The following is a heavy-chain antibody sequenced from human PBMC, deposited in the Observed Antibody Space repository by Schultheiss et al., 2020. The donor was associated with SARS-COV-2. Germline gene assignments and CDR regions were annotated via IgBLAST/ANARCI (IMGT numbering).Heavy chain of an antibody. CDR3: AKDRVVEMATIYDY. Sequence: GGSLRLSCAASGFTFSSYAMSWVRQAPGKGLEWVSAISGSGSTIYYADSVKGRFTISRDNSKNTLYLQMNSLRAEDTAVYYCAKDRVVEMATIYDYWGQGTLVTVSS. CDR1: GFTFSSYA. V-gene: IGHV3-23*01. J-gene: IGHJ4*02. D-gene: IGHD5-24*01. CDR2: ISGSGSTI.